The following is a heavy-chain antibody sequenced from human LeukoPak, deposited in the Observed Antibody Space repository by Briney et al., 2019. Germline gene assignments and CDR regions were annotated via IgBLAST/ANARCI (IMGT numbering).Heavy chain of an antibody. CDR1: GGSLSSYY. CDR2: LSYRGST. CDR3: ACLSASHNNYFDY. D-gene: IGHD2/OR15-2a*01. Sequence: SETLSLTCTVSGGSLSSYYWSWIRQPPGKGLEWIGDLSYRGSTSYNPSLKSRVTISADTSANQVSLRLTSVTAPDTAIYICACLSASHNNYFDYWGQGALVTVSS. V-gene: IGHV4-59*08. J-gene: IGHJ4*02.